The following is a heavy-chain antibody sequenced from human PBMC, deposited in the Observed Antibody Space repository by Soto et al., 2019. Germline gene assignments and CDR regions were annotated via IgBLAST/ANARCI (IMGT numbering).Heavy chain of an antibody. CDR3: ARHSVGGLLLYYFDY. J-gene: IGHJ4*02. CDR2: ISYDGSNK. V-gene: IGHV3-30-3*01. Sequence: QVQLVESGGGVVQPGRSLRLSCAASGFTFSSYVMHWVPQAPGKGLEWVAVISYDGSNKYYADSVKGRFTISRDNSKNTLYLQMNSLRAEDTAVYYCARHSVGGLLLYYFDYWGQGTLVTVSS. CDR1: GFTFSSYV. D-gene: IGHD1-26*01.